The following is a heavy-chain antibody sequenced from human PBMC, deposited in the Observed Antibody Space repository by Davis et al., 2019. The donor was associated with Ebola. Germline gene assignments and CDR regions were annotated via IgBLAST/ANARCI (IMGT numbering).Heavy chain of an antibody. V-gene: IGHV5-51*01. CDR1: GNSFSSHW. CDR3: ATLRRTITGMDDGFDI. J-gene: IGHJ3*02. Sequence: GESLKISCYDSGNSFSSHWIGWVRQMPGKGLEWMGIIFTGDSDTRYRPSFRGQVTISADKSFKTAFLQWSSLKASDTARYYCATLRRTITGMDDGFDIWGQGTMVTVSS. CDR2: IFTGDSDT. D-gene: IGHD1-20*01.